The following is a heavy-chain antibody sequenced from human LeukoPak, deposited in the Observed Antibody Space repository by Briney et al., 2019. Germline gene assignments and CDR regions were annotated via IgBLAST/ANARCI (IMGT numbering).Heavy chain of an antibody. Sequence: DESHKNYADSVQGRFTISRDNSKNTLYLQMNSLRAEDTPVYYCARDSDSSCSESGYYGMDVWGQGTTVTVSS. D-gene: IGHD3-22*01. CDR3: ARDSDSSCSESGYYGMDV. V-gene: IGHV3-33*01. CDR2: DESHK. J-gene: IGHJ6*02.